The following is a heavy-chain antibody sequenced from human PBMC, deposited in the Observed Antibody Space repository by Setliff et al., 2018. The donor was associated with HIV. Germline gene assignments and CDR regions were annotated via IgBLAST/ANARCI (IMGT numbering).Heavy chain of an antibody. J-gene: IGHJ5*02. D-gene: IGHD3-3*01. V-gene: IGHV1-2*02. Sequence: ASVKISCKASGYTFTGYYIHWVRQAPGQGLEWMGWINPNSDDTIYAQTFQGRVTMTRDTSTSTAYMELSRLRSDDTTVYYCARTEYFDLWSGPRGCDPWGQGTLVTVSS. CDR3: ARTEYFDLWSGPRGCDP. CDR1: GYTFTGYY. CDR2: INPNSDDT.